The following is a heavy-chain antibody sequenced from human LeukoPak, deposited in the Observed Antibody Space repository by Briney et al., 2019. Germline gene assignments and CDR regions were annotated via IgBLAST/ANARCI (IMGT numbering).Heavy chain of an antibody. V-gene: IGHV4-59*01. D-gene: IGHD3-10*01. J-gene: IGHJ6*02. CDR1: GGSISSYY. CDR3: AGSYYYYGMDV. Sequence: SETLSLTCTVSGGSISSYYWSRIRQPPGKGLEWIGYIYYSGSTNYNPSLKRRVTISVDTSKNQFSLKLSSVTAADTAVYYCAGSYYYYGMDVWGQGTTVTVSS. CDR2: IYYSGST.